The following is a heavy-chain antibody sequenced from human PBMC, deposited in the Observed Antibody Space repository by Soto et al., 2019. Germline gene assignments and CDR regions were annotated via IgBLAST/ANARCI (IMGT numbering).Heavy chain of an antibody. J-gene: IGHJ3*02. CDR2: IYPGDSDT. CDR1: GYSFTSYW. D-gene: IGHD3-22*01. V-gene: IGHV5-51*01. Sequence: VQSLKISCKGSGYSFTSYWSGWVRQMHGKGLEWMGIIYPGDSDTRYSPSFQGQVTISADKSISTAYLQRSRLKASDTAMYYCARHGAFEDYYDSSGSFMDAFGICGQGTM. CDR3: ARHGAFEDYYDSSGSFMDAFGI.